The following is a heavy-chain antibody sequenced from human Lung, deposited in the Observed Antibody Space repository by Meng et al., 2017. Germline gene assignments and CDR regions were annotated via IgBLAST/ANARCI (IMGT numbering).Heavy chain of an antibody. CDR3: ARGPTTMAHDFDY. CDR1: GGSFSDYY. J-gene: IGHJ4*02. V-gene: IGHV4-34*01. D-gene: IGHD4-11*01. CDR2: INHSGST. Sequence: GHLPQWGAGLLQPSETLSLTCVVSGGSFSDYYWSWIRQPPGKGLEWIGEINHSGSTNYNPSLESRATISVDTSQNNLSLKLSSVTAADSAVYYCARGPTTMAHDFDYWGQGTLVTVSS.